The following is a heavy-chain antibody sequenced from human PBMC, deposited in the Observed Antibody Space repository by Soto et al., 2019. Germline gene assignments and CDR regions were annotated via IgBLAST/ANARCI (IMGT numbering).Heavy chain of an antibody. CDR3: AREAGPDRWFDP. J-gene: IGHJ5*02. D-gene: IGHD6-19*01. V-gene: IGHV4-4*07. CDR1: GASISNYF. CDR2: ISTSGTT. Sequence: SETLSLTCTVSGASISNYFWTWIRQPAGKGLDWIGRISTSGTTNYNPSLKSRVTMSVDTSKNHFSLNLSSVTAVDTAVYYCAREAGPDRWFDPWGQGTLVTVSS.